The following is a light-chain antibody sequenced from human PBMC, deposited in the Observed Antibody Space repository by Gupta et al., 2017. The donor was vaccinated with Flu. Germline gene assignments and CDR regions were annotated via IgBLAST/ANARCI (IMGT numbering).Light chain of an antibody. J-gene: IGKJ2*01. Sequence: ETVLTQSSATLSLSPGERAILSCRASQSVSTYLAWYQQKPGQAPRLLMYDTSKRVAGIPARFSGSGSGTDFTLTISTLEPEDFAVYYCQQRSDLPMYTFGQGTRLEIK. CDR1: QSVSTY. CDR3: QQRSDLPMYT. V-gene: IGKV3-11*01. CDR2: DTS.